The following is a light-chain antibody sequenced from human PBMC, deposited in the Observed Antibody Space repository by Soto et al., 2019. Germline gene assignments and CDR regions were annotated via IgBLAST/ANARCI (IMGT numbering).Light chain of an antibody. V-gene: IGKV1-39*01. CDR2: AAS. Sequence: DIQMTQSPSSLSASVGDRVTITCRASQSISTFLNWYQQKPGKAPKVLIYAASSLQSGVPSRFSGGGSGTDFTLTISSLQPGDFATYDCQQSYSAPPESFGQGTKVEIK. CDR3: QQSYSAPPES. J-gene: IGKJ1*01. CDR1: QSISTF.